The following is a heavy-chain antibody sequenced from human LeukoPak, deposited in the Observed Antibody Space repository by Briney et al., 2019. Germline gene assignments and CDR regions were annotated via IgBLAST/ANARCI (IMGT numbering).Heavy chain of an antibody. Sequence: GGSLRLSCEASGFSMSVYWMSWVRQAPGKGLERVGNIKQDGSERNYVDSVKGRFTISMDNAKKSLDLQMNRLRAEDLAVYYCARDWGAYDHFFDYWGQGTLVTDS. J-gene: IGHJ4*02. V-gene: IGHV3-7*01. D-gene: IGHD3-16*01. CDR3: ARDWGAYDHFFDY. CDR1: GFSMSVYW. CDR2: IKQDGSER.